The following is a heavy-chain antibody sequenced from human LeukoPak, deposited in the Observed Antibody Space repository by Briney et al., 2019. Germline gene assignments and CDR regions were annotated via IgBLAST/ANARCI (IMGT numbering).Heavy chain of an antibody. CDR2: INYNGAIT. J-gene: IGHJ4*02. D-gene: IGHD3-3*02. Sequence: GGTLRLSCATSGFTFVDYGLSWVRRAPGKGLEWLCAINYNGAITDYADSVKGRFTISRDNAKNSLYLRMDSLRAEDTALYYCARDRLGPSFSVSHFDLWGQGPLVTVSS. V-gene: IGHV3-20*04. CDR1: GFTFVDYG. CDR3: ARDRLGPSFSVSHFDL.